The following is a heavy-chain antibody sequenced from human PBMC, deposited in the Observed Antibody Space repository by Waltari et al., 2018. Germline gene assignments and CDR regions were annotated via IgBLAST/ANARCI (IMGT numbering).Heavy chain of an antibody. CDR1: GGSINRSRYY. Sequence: QLLLQESGPGLVTPSETLSLTCTVPGGSINRSRYYWGWVRQSPGKGPEWLGSMYYSGTTYYNPTLESRLTISGDTSKNQFSLRLSSVTAADTAVYYCARHWKRNGYRFDPWGQGTRVTVSS. V-gene: IGHV4-39*01. CDR3: ARHWKRNGYRFDP. J-gene: IGHJ5*02. CDR2: MYYSGTT. D-gene: IGHD5-12*01.